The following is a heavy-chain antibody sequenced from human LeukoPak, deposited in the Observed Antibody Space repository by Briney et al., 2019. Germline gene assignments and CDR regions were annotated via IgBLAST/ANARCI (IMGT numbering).Heavy chain of an antibody. CDR2: IYYSGST. CDR3: ARGVLTTVSYYMDV. D-gene: IGHD4-11*01. J-gene: IGHJ6*03. V-gene: IGHV4-31*03. CDR1: GGSISSGGYY. Sequence: SETLSLTCTVSGGSISSGGYYWSWIRQHPGKGLEWIGYIYYSGSTYYNPSLKSRVTISVDTSKNQFSLKLSSVTAADTAVYYCARGVLTTVSYYMDVWGKGTTVTVSS.